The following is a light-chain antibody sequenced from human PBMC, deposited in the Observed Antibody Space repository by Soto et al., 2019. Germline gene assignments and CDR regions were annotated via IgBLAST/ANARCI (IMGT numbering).Light chain of an antibody. J-gene: IGLJ1*01. CDR2: EVI. CDR3: GSYTSSSTYV. Sequence: QSALTQPASVSGSPGQSITISCTGTSSDVGAYNYVSWYQQHPGKAPKLMIYEVINRPSGVSNRFSGSKSGNTASLTISGLQAEDEADYYCGSYTSSSTYVFGSGTKLTVL. CDR1: SSDVGAYNY. V-gene: IGLV2-14*01.